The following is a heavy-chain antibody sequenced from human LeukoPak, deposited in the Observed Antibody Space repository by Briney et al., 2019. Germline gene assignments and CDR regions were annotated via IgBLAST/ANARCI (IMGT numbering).Heavy chain of an antibody. CDR3: ARVGGNGSGTYGAFDI. Sequence: ASVKVSCKASGYTFTGYYMHWVRQAPGQGLEWMGWINPNSGGTNYAQKFQGWVTMTRDTSISTAYMELSRLRSGDTAVYYCARVGGNGSGTYGAFDIWGQGTMVTVSS. CDR1: GYTFTGYY. D-gene: IGHD3-10*01. J-gene: IGHJ3*02. CDR2: INPNSGGT. V-gene: IGHV1-2*04.